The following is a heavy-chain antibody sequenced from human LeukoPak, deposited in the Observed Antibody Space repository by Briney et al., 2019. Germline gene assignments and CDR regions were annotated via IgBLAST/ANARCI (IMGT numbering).Heavy chain of an antibody. CDR1: GYTFIAYY. J-gene: IGHJ4*02. CDR2: INPNSGAT. Sequence: ASVKVSCKASGYTFIAYYLYWVRQAPGQGLEWMGWINPNSGATKYAQKFQARVTMTRDTSISTAYMELTSLRSDDTAVYFCVRDGASSSSFYLDYWGQGTLVTVSS. V-gene: IGHV1-2*02. D-gene: IGHD6-6*01. CDR3: VRDGASSSSFYLDY.